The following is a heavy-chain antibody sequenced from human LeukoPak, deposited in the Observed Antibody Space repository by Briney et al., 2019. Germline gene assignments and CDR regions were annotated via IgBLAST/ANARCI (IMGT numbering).Heavy chain of an antibody. Sequence: ASVKVSCKASGGTFSSYAISWVRQAPGQGLEWMGGIIPIFGTANYAQKFQGRVTITADESTSTAYMELSSLRSEDTAVYYCARDGAGGGSGAHYYYYMDVWGKGTTVTVSS. V-gene: IGHV1-69*13. D-gene: IGHD3-10*01. CDR2: IIPIFGTA. CDR3: ARDGAGGGSGAHYYYYMDV. J-gene: IGHJ6*03. CDR1: GGTFSSYA.